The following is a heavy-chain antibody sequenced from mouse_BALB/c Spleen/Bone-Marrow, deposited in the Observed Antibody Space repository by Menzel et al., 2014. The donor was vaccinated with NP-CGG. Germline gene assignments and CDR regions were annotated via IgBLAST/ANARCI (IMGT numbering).Heavy chain of an antibody. CDR2: INPDSSTI. Sequence: EVQLQQSGGGLVQPGGSQKLSCAASGFDFSRYWMSWVRQAPGKGLEWIGEINPDSSTINYTPPLKDKFIISRDNAKNTLYLQMSKVRSEDTALYYCARPRGNYAMDYWGQGTSVTVSS. J-gene: IGHJ4*01. CDR3: ARPRGNYAMDY. V-gene: IGHV4-1*02. CDR1: GFDFSRYW.